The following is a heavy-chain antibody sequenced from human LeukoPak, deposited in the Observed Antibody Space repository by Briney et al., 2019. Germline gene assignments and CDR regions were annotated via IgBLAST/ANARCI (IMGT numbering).Heavy chain of an antibody. Sequence: WASVNVSCKASGYTFTSYYMHWVRQAPGQGLDGMGIINPSGGSTSYAQKFQGRVTMTRDTSTSTVYMELSSLRSEDTAVYYCARAYGDYGIFDYWGQGTLVTVSS. CDR2: INPSGGST. CDR3: ARAYGDYGIFDY. V-gene: IGHV1-46*01. CDR1: GYTFTSYY. D-gene: IGHD4-17*01. J-gene: IGHJ4*02.